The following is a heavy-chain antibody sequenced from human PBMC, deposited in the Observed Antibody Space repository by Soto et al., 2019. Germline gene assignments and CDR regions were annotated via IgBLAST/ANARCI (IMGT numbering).Heavy chain of an antibody. V-gene: IGHV3-23*01. D-gene: IGHD2-2*02. CDR3: AKPLNTDFDY. CDR1: GFTFSSHA. Sequence: GGSLRLSCAASGFTFSSHAMTWVRQASGKGLEWVSAISASGDTTYYADSVKGRFTISRDNSKNTLFLQMNSLRAEGSAIYYCAKPLNTDFDYCGQGTLVTGSS. J-gene: IGHJ4*02. CDR2: ISASGDTT.